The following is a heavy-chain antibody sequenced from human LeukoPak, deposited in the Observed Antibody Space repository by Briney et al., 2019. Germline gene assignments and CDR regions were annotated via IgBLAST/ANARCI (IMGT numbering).Heavy chain of an antibody. D-gene: IGHD3-16*02. Sequence: GGSLRLSCAASGFTFSSYAMHWVRQAPGKGLEWVAVISYDGSNKYYADSVKGRFTISRDNSKNTLYLQMNSLRAEDTAVYCCARDGACGGVIVFDYWGQGTQVTVSS. CDR1: GFTFSSYA. V-gene: IGHV3-30*04. CDR2: ISYDGSNK. CDR3: ARDGACGGVIVFDY. J-gene: IGHJ4*02.